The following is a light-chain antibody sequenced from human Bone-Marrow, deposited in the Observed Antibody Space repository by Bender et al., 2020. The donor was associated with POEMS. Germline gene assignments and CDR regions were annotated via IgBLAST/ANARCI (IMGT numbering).Light chain of an antibody. CDR2: QDD. V-gene: IGLV3-1*01. Sequence: SSALSQPPSVSVFPGQTAIITCSGDKLGDKFVSWYQHRPGQSPVTVIYQDDKRPSEIPERFSASTSGNTATLTISETQAIDEAGDYCQSWDSSDLVFGGGTKWTVL. CDR1: KLGDKF. CDR3: QSWDSSDLV. J-gene: IGLJ3*02.